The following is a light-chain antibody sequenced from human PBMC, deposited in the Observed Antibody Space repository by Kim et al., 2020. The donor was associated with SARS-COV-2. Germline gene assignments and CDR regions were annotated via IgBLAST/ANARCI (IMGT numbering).Light chain of an antibody. V-gene: IGLV2-14*03. Sequence: QSITISCTGTSSDVGGYNYVSWYQQHPGKVPKLLIYDVTNRPSGASNRFSGSKSGNTAFLTIIGLQAEDEADYYCSSFTSSSTYVFGTTTKVTVL. J-gene: IGLJ1*01. CDR3: SSFTSSSTYV. CDR2: DVT. CDR1: SSDVGGYNY.